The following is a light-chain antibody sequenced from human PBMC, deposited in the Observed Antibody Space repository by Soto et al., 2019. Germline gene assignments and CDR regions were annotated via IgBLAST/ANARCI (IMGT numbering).Light chain of an antibody. Sequence: DIQMTQSPSSLSASVGDRVTITCRASQSISSYLNWYQQKPGKAPKLLIYAASSVQSGVHARLSGSGSATFFTLTIHNLQPDDFATYFCKQTHSIPPTVGPGTKVDIK. V-gene: IGKV1-39*01. CDR3: KQTHSIPPT. J-gene: IGKJ2*01. CDR2: AAS. CDR1: QSISSY.